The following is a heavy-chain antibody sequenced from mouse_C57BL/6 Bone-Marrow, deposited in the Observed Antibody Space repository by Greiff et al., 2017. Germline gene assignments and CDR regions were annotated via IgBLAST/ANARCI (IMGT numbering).Heavy chain of an antibody. V-gene: IGHV1-62-2*01. CDR1: GYTFTEYT. D-gene: IGHD1-1*02. CDR3: ARNEEGDYGFDY. CDR2: CYHGSGSI. J-gene: IGHJ2*01. Sequence: VQLQQSGAELVKPGASVKLSCKASGYTFTEYTIHWVKQRSGQGLEWIGWCYHGSGSIKYNEKFKDKATLTANKSSSPVYMELSRWTSEDSAVYCCARNEEGDYGFDYWGQGTTLTVPS.